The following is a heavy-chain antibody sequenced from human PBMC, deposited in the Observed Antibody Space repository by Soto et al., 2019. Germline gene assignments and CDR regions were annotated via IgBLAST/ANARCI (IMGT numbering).Heavy chain of an antibody. Sequence: EVQLLESGGGLVQPGGSLRLSCAASGFTFSSYAMSWVRQAPGKGLEWVSAISGSGGSTYYADSVKGQFTISRDNSKNTLYLQMNSLRAEDTAVYYCAKMTYSSSFAKNDKIDYWGQGTLVTVSS. V-gene: IGHV3-23*01. J-gene: IGHJ4*02. CDR2: ISGSGGST. CDR3: AKMTYSSSFAKNDKIDY. CDR1: GFTFSSYA. D-gene: IGHD6-13*01.